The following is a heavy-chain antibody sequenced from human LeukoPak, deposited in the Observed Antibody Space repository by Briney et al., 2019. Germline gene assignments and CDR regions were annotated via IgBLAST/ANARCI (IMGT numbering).Heavy chain of an antibody. CDR2: IIPIFGTA. CDR3: ARETTEYSSGWYKVEGYFDY. J-gene: IGHJ4*02. Sequence: SVKVSCKASGGTFSSYAISWVRQAPGQGLEWMGRIIPIFGTANYAQKLQGRVTITTDESTSTAYMELSSLRSEDTAVYYCARETTEYSSGWYKVEGYFDYWGQGTLVTVSS. CDR1: GGTFSSYA. D-gene: IGHD6-19*01. V-gene: IGHV1-69*05.